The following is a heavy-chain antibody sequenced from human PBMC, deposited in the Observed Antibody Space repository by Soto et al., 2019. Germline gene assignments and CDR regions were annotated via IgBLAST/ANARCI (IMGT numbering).Heavy chain of an antibody. CDR3: ARDGRMVAAAAGIEFP. Sequence: ASVKVSCKASGYTFTSYGISWVRQAPGQGLEWMGWISAYNGNTNYAQKLQGRVTMTTDTSTSTAYMELRSLRSDDTAVYYCARDGRMVAAAAGIEFPWGQGTLVTVSS. CDR1: GYTFTSYG. D-gene: IGHD6-13*01. J-gene: IGHJ5*02. V-gene: IGHV1-18*01. CDR2: ISAYNGNT.